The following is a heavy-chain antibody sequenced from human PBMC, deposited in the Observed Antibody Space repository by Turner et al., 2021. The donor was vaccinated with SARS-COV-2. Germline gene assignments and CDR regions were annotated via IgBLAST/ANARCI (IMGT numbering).Heavy chain of an antibody. Sequence: QLQLVQPGAEVKKPGASAKVSCKVSGYTLTELSMHWVRQAPGKGREWMGGFDPEDGETISAQKFQGRVTMTGDTSTDTAYMALSSLRSEDTAVYYCATDDILTGYYTSFDYWGQGTLVTVSS. CDR2: FDPEDGET. V-gene: IGHV1-24*01. CDR1: GYTLTELS. J-gene: IGHJ4*02. D-gene: IGHD3-9*01. CDR3: ATDDILTGYYTSFDY.